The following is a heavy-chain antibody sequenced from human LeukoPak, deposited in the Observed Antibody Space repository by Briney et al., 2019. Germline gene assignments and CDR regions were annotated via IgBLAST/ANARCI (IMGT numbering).Heavy chain of an antibody. CDR3: ARDRGKGFDP. V-gene: IGHV4-59*01. CDR2: IYYSGST. J-gene: IGHJ5*02. Sequence: SETLSLTCTVSGGSISSYYWSWIWQPPGKGLEWIGYIYYSGSTNYNPSLKSRVTISVDTSKNQFSLKLSSVTAADTAVYYCARDRGKGFDPWGQGTLVTVSS. D-gene: IGHD3-10*01. CDR1: GGSISSYY.